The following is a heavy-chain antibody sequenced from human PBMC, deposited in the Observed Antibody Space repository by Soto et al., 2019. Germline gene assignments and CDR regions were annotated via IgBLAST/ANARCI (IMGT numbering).Heavy chain of an antibody. Sequence: EVQLVESGGGLVQPGGSLRLSCAASGFTFSNYWMSWVRQAPGKGLEWVANIKQDGSEKYYVDSVKGRFTISRDNAKNSRYQQMNSLRAEATAVYYCAGLGNSSGWYLGAEHFQHWGQGTLVTVSS. CDR1: GFTFSNYW. J-gene: IGHJ1*01. V-gene: IGHV3-7*01. D-gene: IGHD6-19*01. CDR3: AGLGNSSGWYLGAEHFQH. CDR2: IKQDGSEK.